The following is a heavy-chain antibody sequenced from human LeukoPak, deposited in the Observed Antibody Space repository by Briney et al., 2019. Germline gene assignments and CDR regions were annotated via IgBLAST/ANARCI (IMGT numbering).Heavy chain of an antibody. Sequence: NPSETLSLTCTVSGGSISSSSYYWGWIRQPPGKGLEWIGSIYYSGSTNYNPSLKGRVTMSVDTSKNQLSLKLSSVTAADTAVYYCARVGGFSPRKRTYYGSGIIDYWGQGTLVTVSS. CDR2: IYYSGST. D-gene: IGHD3-10*01. CDR1: GGSISSSSYY. CDR3: ARVGGFSPRKRTYYGSGIIDY. V-gene: IGHV4-39*07. J-gene: IGHJ4*02.